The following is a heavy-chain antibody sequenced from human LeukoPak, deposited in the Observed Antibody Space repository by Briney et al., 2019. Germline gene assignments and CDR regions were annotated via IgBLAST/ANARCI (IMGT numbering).Heavy chain of an antibody. CDR2: IYHSGST. Sequence: PSETLSLTCTVSGGSISSYSWSWIRQPPGKGLEWIGYIYHSGSTYYNPSLKSRVTISVDRSKNQFSLKLSSVTAADTAVYYCARGHYYDSSGYYSKYYFDYWGQGTLVTVSS. CDR1: GGSISSYS. CDR3: ARGHYYDSSGYYSKYYFDY. V-gene: IGHV4-30-2*01. J-gene: IGHJ4*02. D-gene: IGHD3-22*01.